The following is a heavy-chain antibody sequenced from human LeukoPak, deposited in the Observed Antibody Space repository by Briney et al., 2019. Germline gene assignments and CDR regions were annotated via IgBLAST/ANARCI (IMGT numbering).Heavy chain of an antibody. CDR3: ARDHRYTFDY. V-gene: IGHV3-48*02. Sequence: GGSLRLSCAASGFIFSDYSMNWVRQAPGKGLEWVSYISSSANSIYYADSVKGRFTISVDNAKSSLYLQMNSLRDEDTAVYYCARDHRYTFDYWGQGTLVTVSS. CDR1: GFIFSDYS. CDR2: ISSSANSI. D-gene: IGHD5-24*01. J-gene: IGHJ4*02.